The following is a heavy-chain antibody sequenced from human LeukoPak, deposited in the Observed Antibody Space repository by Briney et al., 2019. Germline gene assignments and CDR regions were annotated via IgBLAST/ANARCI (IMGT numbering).Heavy chain of an antibody. CDR2: ISSGSSTI. J-gene: IGHJ4*02. CDR3: ARRAAAGSCFDY. Sequence: GGSLRLSCAVSGFTFSDYYMSWIRQAPGKGLEWVSYISSGSSTISHADSVKGRFTISRDNAENSPYLQMNSLRAEDTAMYYCARRAAAGSCFDYWGQGTLVTVSS. V-gene: IGHV3-11*01. CDR1: GFTFSDYY. D-gene: IGHD6-13*01.